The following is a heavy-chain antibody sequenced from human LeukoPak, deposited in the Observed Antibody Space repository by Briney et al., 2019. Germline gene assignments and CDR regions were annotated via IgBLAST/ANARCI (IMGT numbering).Heavy chain of an antibody. CDR3: ATLGYSSSWYKGKVFDY. D-gene: IGHD6-13*01. CDR2: IIPIFGTA. J-gene: IGHJ4*02. Sequence: ASVKVSCKASGGTFSSYAISWVRQAPGQGLEWMGGIIPIFGTANYAQKFQGRVTITADESTSTAYMELSSLRSEDTAVYYCATLGYSSSWYKGKVFDYWGQGTLVTVSS. V-gene: IGHV1-69*13. CDR1: GGTFSSYA.